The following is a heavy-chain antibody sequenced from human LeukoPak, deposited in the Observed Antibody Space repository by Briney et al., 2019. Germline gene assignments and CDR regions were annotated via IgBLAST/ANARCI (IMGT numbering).Heavy chain of an antibody. CDR2: IVVGSGNT. CDR3: AAGSGWYRFDY. Sequence: SVTVSCKASGFTFTTSAVQWVRQARGQRLEWIGWIVVGSGNTNYAQKFQERVTITRDMSTSTAYMELSSLRSEDTAVYFCAAGSGWYRFDYWGQGTLVTVSS. D-gene: IGHD6-19*01. CDR1: GFTFTTSA. V-gene: IGHV1-58*01. J-gene: IGHJ4*02.